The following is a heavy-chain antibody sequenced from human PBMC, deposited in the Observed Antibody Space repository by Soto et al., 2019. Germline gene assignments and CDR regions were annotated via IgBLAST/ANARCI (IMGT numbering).Heavy chain of an antibody. J-gene: IGHJ6*02. CDR1: GFSLSTSGVG. V-gene: IGHV2-5*02. CDR2: IYWDDDK. Sequence: QITLKESGPTLVKPTQTLTLTCTFSGFSLSTSGVGVAWIRQPPGKAQEWLALIYWDDDKRYSPSLESRLTITTDTSKNQVVLTMTNMDSVDTATYYCAYLPCSGGSCYWFSFSGMDVWGQGTTVTVSS. CDR3: AYLPCSGGSCYWFSFSGMDV. D-gene: IGHD2-15*01.